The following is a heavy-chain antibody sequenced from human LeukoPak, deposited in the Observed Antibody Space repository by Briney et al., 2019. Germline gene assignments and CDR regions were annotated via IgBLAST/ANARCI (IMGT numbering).Heavy chain of an antibody. V-gene: IGHV4-30-4*08. D-gene: IGHD5-12*01. CDR1: GGSISSGDYY. CDR2: IYYSGST. J-gene: IGHJ4*02. CDR3: AGNLVATSSIDH. Sequence: SQTLSLTCTVSGGSISSGDYYWSWIRQPPGTGMEWIGYIYYSGSTYYNPSLKSRVTISVDTSKNQFSLKLSSVTAADTAVYYCAGNLVATSSIDHWGQGTLVTVSS.